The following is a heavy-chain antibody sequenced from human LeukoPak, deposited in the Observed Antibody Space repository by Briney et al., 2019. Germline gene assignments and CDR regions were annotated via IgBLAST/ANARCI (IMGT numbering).Heavy chain of an antibody. CDR3: AKGMTTVTIDAFDI. CDR1: GFTFTTYA. V-gene: IGHV3-23*01. D-gene: IGHD4-17*01. CDR2: ISGSAGNT. J-gene: IGHJ3*02. Sequence: GGSLRLSCAASGFTFTTYAMNWVRQAPGKGLEWVAGISGSAGNTYYADSVKGRFTISRDTSKNTLYLQMNSLRAEDTAVYYCAKGMTTVTIDAFDIWGQGTMVTVSS.